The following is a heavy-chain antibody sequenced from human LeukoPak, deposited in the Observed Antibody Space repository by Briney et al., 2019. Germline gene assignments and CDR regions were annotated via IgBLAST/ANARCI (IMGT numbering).Heavy chain of an antibody. Sequence: ASVRVSCKASGYSFTDYAITWVRQAPGQGLDWMGWINTDSGNPTYAQGFTGRFVFSLDTSVSTAYLEISSLKAEDTALYYCARISYSTAAAATRYYYMDVWGKGTTVTVS. CDR1: GYSFTDYA. CDR3: ARISYSTAAAATRYYYMDV. CDR2: INTDSGNP. V-gene: IGHV7-4-1*02. J-gene: IGHJ6*03. D-gene: IGHD6-13*01.